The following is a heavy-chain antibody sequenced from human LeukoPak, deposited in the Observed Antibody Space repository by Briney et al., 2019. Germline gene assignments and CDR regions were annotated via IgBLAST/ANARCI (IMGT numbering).Heavy chain of an antibody. CDR2: ISGSGGST. Sequence: GGSLRLCCAASGFTFSSYAMSWVRQAPGKGLEWVSAISGSGGSTYYADSVKGRFTISRDNSKNTLYLQMNSLRAEDTAVYYCAKDLAVARTLYYYYGMDVWRQGPKVTVYS. CDR1: GFTFSSYA. D-gene: IGHD6-19*01. CDR3: AKDLAVARTLYYYYGMDV. V-gene: IGHV3-23*01. J-gene: IGHJ6*02.